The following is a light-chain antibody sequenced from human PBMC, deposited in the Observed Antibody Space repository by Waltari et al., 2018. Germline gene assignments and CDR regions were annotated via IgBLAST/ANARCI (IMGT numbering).Light chain of an antibody. Sequence: QSVLTQAASVSGAPGQRIVISCSGISSNLGRPYAFWYRQPPGMAPTLLVDRSDQRPSGVPDRFSASKSGTSASLAITGLRSEDEADYFCAAWDDSLSGIVFGGGTKLTVL. CDR1: SSNLGRPY. CDR2: RSD. J-gene: IGLJ2*01. CDR3: AAWDDSLSGIV. V-gene: IGLV1-47*01.